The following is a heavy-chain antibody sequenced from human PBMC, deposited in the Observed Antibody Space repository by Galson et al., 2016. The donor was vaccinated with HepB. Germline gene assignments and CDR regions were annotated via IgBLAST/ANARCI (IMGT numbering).Heavy chain of an antibody. D-gene: IGHD6-19*01. Sequence: SLRLSCAASGFIFGNYAMTWVRQAPGEGLEWVSVISGSGYNTYYADSVKGRFTISRDNSKNTLYLQMNSLRAEDTAVYYCAKSQPGYSSGWYTLPIDAFDIWGQGTMVTVSS. V-gene: IGHV3-23*01. J-gene: IGHJ3*02. CDR1: GFIFGNYA. CDR2: ISGSGYNT. CDR3: AKSQPGYSSGWYTLPIDAFDI.